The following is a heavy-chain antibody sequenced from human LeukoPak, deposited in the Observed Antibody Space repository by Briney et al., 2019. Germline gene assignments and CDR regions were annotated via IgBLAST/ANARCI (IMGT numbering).Heavy chain of an antibody. CDR2: INHSGST. CDR1: GGSFSGYY. CDR3: ARGGGEAAAGKSFDY. J-gene: IGHJ4*02. V-gene: IGHV4-34*01. D-gene: IGHD6-13*01. Sequence: SETLSLTCAVYGGSFSGYYWSWIRQPPGKGLEWIGEINHSGSTNYNPSLKSRVTISVDTSKNQFSLKLSSVTAADTAVYYCARGGGEAAAGKSFDYWGQGTLVTVSS.